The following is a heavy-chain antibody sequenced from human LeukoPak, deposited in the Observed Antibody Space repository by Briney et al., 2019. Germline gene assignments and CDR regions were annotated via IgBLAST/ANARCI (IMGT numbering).Heavy chain of an antibody. J-gene: IGHJ3*02. CDR3: AREDYYESGDAFDI. CDR2: ISSSGSTI. D-gene: IGHD3-22*01. V-gene: IGHV3-48*03. Sequence: PGGSLRLSCAASGFTFSSYEMNWVRQAPGKGLEWVAYISSSGSTISYADSVKGRFTFSRDNAKYSLYLQMNSLKAEDTAVYYCAREDYYESGDAFDIWGQGTMVTVSS. CDR1: GFTFSSYE.